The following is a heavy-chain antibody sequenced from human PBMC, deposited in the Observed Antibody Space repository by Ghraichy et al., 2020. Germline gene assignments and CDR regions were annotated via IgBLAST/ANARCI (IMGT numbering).Heavy chain of an antibody. CDR2: ISGSGGST. D-gene: IGHD3-22*01. J-gene: IGHJ4*02. V-gene: IGHV3-23*01. CDR3: AKEPPYYYDSSGYYYGDY. CDR1: GFTFSSYA. Sequence: GGSLRLSCAASGFTFSSYAMSWVRQAPGKGLEWVSAISGSGGSTYYADSVKGRFTISRDNSKNTLYLQMNSLRAEDTAVYYCAKEPPYYYDSSGYYYGDYWGQGTLVTVSS.